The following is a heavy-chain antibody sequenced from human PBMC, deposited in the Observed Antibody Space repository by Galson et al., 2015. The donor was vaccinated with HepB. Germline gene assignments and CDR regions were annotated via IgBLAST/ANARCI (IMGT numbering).Heavy chain of an antibody. Sequence: QSGAEVKKPGESLKISCKASGYTFTSYAMHWVRQAPGQRLEWMGWINAGNGNTKYSQKFQGRVTITRDTSASTAYMELSSLRSEDTAVYYCATDIVATTDYWGQGTLVTVSS. CDR1: GYTFTSYA. CDR2: INAGNGNT. D-gene: IGHD5-12*01. V-gene: IGHV1-3*01. J-gene: IGHJ4*02. CDR3: ATDIVATTDY.